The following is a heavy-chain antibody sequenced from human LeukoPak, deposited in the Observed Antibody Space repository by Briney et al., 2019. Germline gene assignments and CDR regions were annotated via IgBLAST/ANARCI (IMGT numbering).Heavy chain of an antibody. Sequence: GGSLRLSCAASGFIFSSYGMHWVRQAPGKGLEWVAFIRYDGSNKYYADSVKGRFTISRDNAKNSLYLQMNSLRAEDTAVYYCAREGVDTTHTWGQGTLVTVSS. CDR3: AREGVDTTHT. V-gene: IGHV3-30*02. CDR2: IRYDGSNK. J-gene: IGHJ5*02. D-gene: IGHD1-1*01. CDR1: GFIFSSYG.